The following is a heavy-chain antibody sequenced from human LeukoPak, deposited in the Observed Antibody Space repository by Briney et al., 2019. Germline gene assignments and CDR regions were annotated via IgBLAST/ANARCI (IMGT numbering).Heavy chain of an antibody. D-gene: IGHD6-6*01. CDR3: ARDSLTLSIAARPQYAFDI. CDR2: INPNSGGT. CDR1: GYTFTGYY. J-gene: IGHJ3*02. Sequence: ASVKVSCKASGYTFTGYYMHWVRQAPGQGLEWMGWINPNSGGTNYAQKFQGRVTMTRDTSISTAYMELSRLRSDDTAVYYCARDSLTLSIAARPQYAFDIWGQGTMVTVSS. V-gene: IGHV1-2*02.